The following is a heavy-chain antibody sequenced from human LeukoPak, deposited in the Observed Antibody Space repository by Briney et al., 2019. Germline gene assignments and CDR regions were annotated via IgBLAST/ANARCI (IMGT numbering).Heavy chain of an antibody. CDR1: GFTFSSYS. CDR3: ARDEVVVAGIYFDY. Sequence: PGGSLRLSCAASGFTFSSYSMNWVRQAPGKGLEWVSYISSSSSTIYYADSVKGRFTISRDNAKNSLYLQMNSLRAEDTAVYYCARDEVVVAGIYFDYWGQGTLVTVSS. D-gene: IGHD2-15*01. CDR2: ISSSSSTI. V-gene: IGHV3-48*04. J-gene: IGHJ4*02.